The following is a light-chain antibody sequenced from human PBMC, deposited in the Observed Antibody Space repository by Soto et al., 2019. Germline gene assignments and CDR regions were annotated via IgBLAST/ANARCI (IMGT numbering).Light chain of an antibody. CDR3: CSYAGSYV. CDR1: SSYVGGYNY. J-gene: IGLJ1*01. Sequence: QSALTQPRSVSGSPGQSVTISCTGTSSYVGGYNYVSWYQQHPDKAPKLMIYDVNQRPSGVPDRFSGSTSGNAASLTISGLQAEDEADYYCCSYAGSYVFGTGTKLTVL. CDR2: DVN. V-gene: IGLV2-11*01.